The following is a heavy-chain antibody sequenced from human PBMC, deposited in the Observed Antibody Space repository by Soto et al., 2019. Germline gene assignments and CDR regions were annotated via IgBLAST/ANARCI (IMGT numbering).Heavy chain of an antibody. J-gene: IGHJ6*02. CDR2: ISAYNGNT. D-gene: IGHD2-15*01. CDR3: ARDWGGIVVVVAADGMDV. CDR1: GYTFTSYG. Sequence: QVQLVQSGAEVKNPGASVKVSCKASGYTFTSYGISWVRQTPGQGLEWMGWISAYNGNTNYAQKLQGRVTMTTDTSTSTAYMELRSLRSDDTAVYYCARDWGGIVVVVAADGMDVWGQGTTVTVSS. V-gene: IGHV1-18*04.